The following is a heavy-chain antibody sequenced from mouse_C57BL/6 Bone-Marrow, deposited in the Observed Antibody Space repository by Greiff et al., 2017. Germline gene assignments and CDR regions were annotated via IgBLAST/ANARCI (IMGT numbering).Heavy chain of an antibody. Sequence: QVQLQQPGAELVKPGASVKLSCKASGYTFTSYWMQWVKQRPGQGLEWIGEIDPSDSYTNYNQKFKGKATLTVDTSSSTAYMQLSSLTSEDSAVYYCARSVCLDYWGQGTSVTVSS. V-gene: IGHV1-50*01. CDR1: GYTFTSYW. J-gene: IGHJ4*01. CDR3: ARSVCLDY. CDR2: IDPSDSYT.